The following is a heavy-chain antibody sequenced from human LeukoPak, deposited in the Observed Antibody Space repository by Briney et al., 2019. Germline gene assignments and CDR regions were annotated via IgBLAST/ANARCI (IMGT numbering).Heavy chain of an antibody. CDR3: AKAAVYSSSWDPRMYYFDY. Sequence: GGSLRLSCAASGFTFSRYWMSWVRQAPGKGLEWVSAISGSGGSTYYADSVKGRFTISRDNSKNTLYLQMNSLRAEDTAVYYCAKAAVYSSSWDPRMYYFDYWGQGTLVTVSS. D-gene: IGHD6-13*01. CDR1: GFTFSRYW. CDR2: ISGSGGST. V-gene: IGHV3-23*01. J-gene: IGHJ4*02.